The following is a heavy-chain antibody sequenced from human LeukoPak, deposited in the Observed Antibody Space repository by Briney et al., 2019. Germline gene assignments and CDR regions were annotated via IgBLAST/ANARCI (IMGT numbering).Heavy chain of an antibody. CDR2: ISSTGSRI. CDR1: RFSFSLYN. D-gene: IGHD1-1*01. J-gene: IGHJ6*02. Sequence: GGSLRLSCAASRFSFSLYNMNWVRQAPGKGLEWVSYISSTGSRIYYADSVKGRFTISRDNAKNLLYLQMSSLRDEDTAVYYCARRGTGHGMDVWGQGTTVIVSS. CDR3: ARRGTGHGMDV. V-gene: IGHV3-48*02.